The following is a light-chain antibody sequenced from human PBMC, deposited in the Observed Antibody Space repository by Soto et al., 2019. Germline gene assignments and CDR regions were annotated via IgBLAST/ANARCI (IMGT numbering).Light chain of an antibody. CDR1: QSITSNY. CDR3: QQHSDSPWT. J-gene: IGKJ1*01. V-gene: IGKV3-20*01. Sequence: EIVLTQSPGTLSLSPGESAALSCRASQSITSNYLVWYRQKPGQAPRLLIYAISSRAAGIPDRFSGSGSGTDFTFTITRLEPEDSAVYYCQQHSDSPWTFGQGTRVEI. CDR2: AIS.